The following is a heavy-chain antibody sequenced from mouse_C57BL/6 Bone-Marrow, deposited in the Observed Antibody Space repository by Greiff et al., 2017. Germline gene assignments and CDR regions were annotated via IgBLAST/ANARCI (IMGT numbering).Heavy chain of an antibody. CDR3: ARSVVAKGYAMDY. CDR2: IDPSDSYT. Sequence: QVQLKQPGAELVMPGASVKLSCKASGYTFTSYWMHWVKQRPGQGLEWIGEIDPSDSYTNYNQKFKGKSTLTVDKSSSPAYMQLSSLTSEDSAVYYCARSVVAKGYAMDYWGQGTSVTVSS. V-gene: IGHV1-69*01. J-gene: IGHJ4*01. CDR1: GYTFTSYW. D-gene: IGHD1-1*01.